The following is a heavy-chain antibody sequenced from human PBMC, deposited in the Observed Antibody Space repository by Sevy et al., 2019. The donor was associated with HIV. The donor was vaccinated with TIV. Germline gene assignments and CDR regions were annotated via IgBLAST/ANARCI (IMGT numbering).Heavy chain of an antibody. Sequence: GGSLRLSCAASGFTFSSYSMNWVRQAPGKGLECVSYISSSSTIYYADSVKGRFTISRDNAKNSLYLQMNSLRDEDTAVYYCARDSYSYGNGGWFDPWGQGTLVTVSS. CDR1: GFTFSSYS. J-gene: IGHJ5*02. D-gene: IGHD5-18*01. CDR2: ISSSSTI. V-gene: IGHV3-48*02. CDR3: ARDSYSYGNGGWFDP.